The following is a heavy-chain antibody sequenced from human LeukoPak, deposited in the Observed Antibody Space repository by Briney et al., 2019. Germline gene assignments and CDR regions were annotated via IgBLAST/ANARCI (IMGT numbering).Heavy chain of an antibody. Sequence: GGSLRLSCAASGFTFSSYSMNWVRQAPGKGLEWVSSISSSSSYIYYADSVKGRFTISRDNAKNSLYLQMNSLRAEDTAVYYCARAPVRGVINTYYFDYWGQGTLVTVSS. D-gene: IGHD3-10*01. V-gene: IGHV3-21*01. CDR1: GFTFSSYS. CDR2: ISSSSSYI. CDR3: ARAPVRGVINTYYFDY. J-gene: IGHJ4*02.